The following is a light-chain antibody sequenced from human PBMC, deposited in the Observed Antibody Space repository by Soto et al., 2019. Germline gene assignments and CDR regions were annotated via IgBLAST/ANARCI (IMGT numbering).Light chain of an antibody. CDR1: QDLRNY. Sequence: DIQMTQSPSSLSASVGDRVTITCQASQDLRNYLNWYQQKPGKAPKLLIYDASNLETGVPSRFSGSGSGTDFTFTISSLQPEDIATYYCQQYDNLPFTFGPGTKVDIK. CDR2: DAS. CDR3: QQYDNLPFT. J-gene: IGKJ3*01. V-gene: IGKV1-33*01.